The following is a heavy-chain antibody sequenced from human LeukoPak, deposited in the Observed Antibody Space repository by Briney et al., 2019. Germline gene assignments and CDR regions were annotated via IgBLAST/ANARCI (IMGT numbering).Heavy chain of an antibody. J-gene: IGHJ5*01. D-gene: IGHD6-13*01. V-gene: IGHV3-30*18. Sequence: GRSLTLSCAPSGFTFSNYGMHWVRQAPDNGLEWVAVISYYGNNKYYADSVKGRFTIFRDNSKHTLYLQMNSLRGEDTAVYYCAKLRGVAAAGTGYFDPWGQGTLVTVSS. CDR2: ISYYGNNK. CDR3: AKLRGVAAAGTGYFDP. CDR1: GFTFSNYG.